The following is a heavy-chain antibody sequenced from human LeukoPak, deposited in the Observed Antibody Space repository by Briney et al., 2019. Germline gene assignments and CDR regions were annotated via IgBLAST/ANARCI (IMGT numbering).Heavy chain of an antibody. CDR2: IYKSGST. Sequence: SETLSLACTVSGGSISSGTYYWSWIRQPAGKGLEWIGRIYKSGSTNYNPSLKSRVTISVDTPKNQFALNVNSVTAADTAVYYCARGLTVDTAMGGYYMDVWGKGTTVTISS. CDR1: GGSISSGTYY. CDR3: ARGLTVDTAMGGYYMDV. J-gene: IGHJ6*03. D-gene: IGHD5-18*01. V-gene: IGHV4-61*02.